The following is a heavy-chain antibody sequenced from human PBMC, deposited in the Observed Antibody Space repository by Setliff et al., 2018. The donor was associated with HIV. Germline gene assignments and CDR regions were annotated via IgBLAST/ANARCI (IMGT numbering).Heavy chain of an antibody. CDR2: ISAYNVNT. CDR1: GGTFSGYA. CDR3: ARGTTPLGWFDP. V-gene: IGHV1-18*01. Sequence: ASVKVSCKASGGTFSGYAISWVRQAPGQGLEWMGGISAYNVNTNYAQKLQGRVTMTTDTSTSTAYMELRSLRSDDTAVYYCARGTTPLGWFDPWGQGTLVTVSS. D-gene: IGHD2-2*01. J-gene: IGHJ5*02.